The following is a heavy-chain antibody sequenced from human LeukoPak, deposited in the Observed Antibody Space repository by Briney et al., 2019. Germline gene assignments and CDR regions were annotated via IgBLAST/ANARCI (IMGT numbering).Heavy chain of an antibody. Sequence: GGSLRLSCAASGFIFSNYNMNWVRQAPGKGLEWVSFISSSGSYIYFADSVNGRFTISRDNAKNSLYVQMNSLRAEDTAVYYCARGWGDTYSSTWHYLDYWGQGTRVTVSS. CDR3: ARGWGDTYSSTWHYLDY. D-gene: IGHD6-13*01. J-gene: IGHJ4*02. CDR2: ISSSGSYI. V-gene: IGHV3-21*01. CDR1: GFIFSNYN.